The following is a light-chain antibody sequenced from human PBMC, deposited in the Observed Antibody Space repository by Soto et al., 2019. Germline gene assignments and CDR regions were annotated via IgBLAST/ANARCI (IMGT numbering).Light chain of an antibody. Sequence: SYELTQSPSVSVAPEKTATITCGGNNIGNKRVHWYRQTPGPAPVLLISYVSDRPSGIPERFSGSNSRNTATLTISRVDAEDEADYDYQVWDIMTDNYVFGSGTKLTVL. CDR3: QVWDIMTDNYV. V-gene: IGLV3-21*04. CDR1: NIGNKR. CDR2: YVS. J-gene: IGLJ1*01.